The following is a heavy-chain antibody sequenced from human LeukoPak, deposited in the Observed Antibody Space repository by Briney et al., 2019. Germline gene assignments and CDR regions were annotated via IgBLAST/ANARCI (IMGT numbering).Heavy chain of an antibody. D-gene: IGHD2-2*01. CDR3: ARRGPRYCSSTSCPGSYAFDI. V-gene: IGHV4-34*01. J-gene: IGHJ3*02. CDR1: GGSFSGYY. CDR2: INHSGST. Sequence: SETLSLTCAVYGGSFSGYYWSWIRQPPGKGLEWIGEINHSGSTNYNPSLKSRVTLSVDTSKNQFSLKLSSVTAADTAVYYCARRGPRYCSSTSCPGSYAFDIWGQGTMVTVSS.